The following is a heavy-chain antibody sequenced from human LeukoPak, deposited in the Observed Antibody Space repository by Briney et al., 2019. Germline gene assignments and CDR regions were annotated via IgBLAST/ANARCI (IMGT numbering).Heavy chain of an antibody. Sequence: GGSLRLSCAASGFTFSSYAMSWVRQAPGKGLEWVSAISGSGGSTYYADSVKGRFTISRDNSKNTLYLQMNSLRAEDTAVYYCAKWDTMVRGVIMTRVDYWGQGTLVTVSS. D-gene: IGHD3-10*01. CDR2: ISGSGGST. CDR1: GFTFSSYA. V-gene: IGHV3-23*01. J-gene: IGHJ4*02. CDR3: AKWDTMVRGVIMTRVDY.